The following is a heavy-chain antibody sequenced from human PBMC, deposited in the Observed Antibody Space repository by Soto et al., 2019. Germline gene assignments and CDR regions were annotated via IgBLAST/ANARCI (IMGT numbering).Heavy chain of an antibody. Sequence: SETLSLTCTVSGGSISSYYWSWIRQPPGKGLEWIGYIYYSGSTNYNPSLKSRVTISVDTSKNQFSLKLSSVTAADTAVYHCASGASPDVRGRGVMELFDYWGQGTLVTVSS. J-gene: IGHJ4*02. CDR2: IYYSGST. D-gene: IGHD3-10*01. CDR1: GGSISSYY. V-gene: IGHV4-59*01. CDR3: ASGASPDVRGRGVMELFDY.